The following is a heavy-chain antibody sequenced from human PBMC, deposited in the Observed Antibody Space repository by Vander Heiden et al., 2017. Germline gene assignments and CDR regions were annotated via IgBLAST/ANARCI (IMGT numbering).Heavy chain of an antibody. CDR1: GGTFSSHA. D-gene: IGHD3-3*01. V-gene: IGHV1-69*06. CDR2: IIPIFGTA. CDR3: ARALPTIFGVVAHFDY. J-gene: IGHJ4*02. Sequence: KVSCKAAGGTFSSHAISWVRQAPGQGLEWMGGIIPIFGTANYAQKFQGRVTITADKSTSTAYMELSSLRSEDTAVYYCARALPTIFGVVAHFDYWGQGTLVTVSS.